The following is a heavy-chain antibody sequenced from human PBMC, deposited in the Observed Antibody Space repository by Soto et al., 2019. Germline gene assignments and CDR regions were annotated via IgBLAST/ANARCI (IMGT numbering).Heavy chain of an antibody. V-gene: IGHV4-30-4*01. J-gene: IGHJ5*02. CDR3: ARVIRIFGVVILNWFDP. D-gene: IGHD3-3*01. Sequence: PSETLSLTCTVSGGSISSGDYYWSWIRQPPGKGLEWIGYIYYSGSTYYNPSLKSRVTISVDTSKNQFSLKLSSVTAADTAVYYCARVIRIFGVVILNWFDPWGQGTLVTVS. CDR1: GGSISSGDYY. CDR2: IYYSGST.